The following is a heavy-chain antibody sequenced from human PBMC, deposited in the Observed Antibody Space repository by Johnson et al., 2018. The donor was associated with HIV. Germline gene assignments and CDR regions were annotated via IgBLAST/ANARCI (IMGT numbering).Heavy chain of an antibody. CDR1: GFTFSDYY. D-gene: IGHD2-2*01. J-gene: IGHJ3*02. V-gene: IGHV3-11*04. CDR2: ISWNSGSI. CDR3: ARAVIVELPAGAFDI. Sequence: QVQLVESGGGLVKPGGSLRLSCAASGFTFSDYYMSWIRQAPGKGLEWVSGISWNSGSIGYADSVKGRFTISRDNSKNTLYLQMNSLRAEDTAVFYCARAVIVELPAGAFDIWGPGTVVTVSS.